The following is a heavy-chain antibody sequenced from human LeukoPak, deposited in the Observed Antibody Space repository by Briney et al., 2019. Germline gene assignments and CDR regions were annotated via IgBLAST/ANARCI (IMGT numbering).Heavy chain of an antibody. J-gene: IGHJ4*02. CDR2: ISSSSSYI. CDR3: ARGRCSSTSCYLYYFDY. V-gene: IGHV3-21*01. CDR1: GFTFSSYS. Sequence: GGSLRLSCAASGFTFSSYSMNWVRQAPGKGLEWVSSISSSSSYIYYADSVKGRFTISRDNAKNSLYLQMNSPRAEDTAVYYCARGRCSSTSCYLYYFDYWGQGTLVTVSS. D-gene: IGHD2-2*01.